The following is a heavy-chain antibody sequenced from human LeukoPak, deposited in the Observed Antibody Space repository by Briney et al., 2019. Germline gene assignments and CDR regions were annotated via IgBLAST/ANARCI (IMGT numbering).Heavy chain of an antibody. Sequence: GGSLRLSCAASGFNFSSFGVNWVRQGPGKGLEWVSALSGSGDNTYYADSVKGRFTISRDNSKNTLYLQMNSLRAEDTALYYCARPASRGVGRYFDLWGRGSLVTVSS. CDR3: ARPASRGVGRYFDL. J-gene: IGHJ2*01. D-gene: IGHD3-10*01. CDR1: GFNFSSFG. V-gene: IGHV3-23*01. CDR2: LSGSGDNT.